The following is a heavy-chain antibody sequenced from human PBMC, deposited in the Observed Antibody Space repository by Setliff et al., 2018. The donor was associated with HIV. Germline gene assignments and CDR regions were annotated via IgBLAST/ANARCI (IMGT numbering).Heavy chain of an antibody. D-gene: IGHD3-10*01. Sequence: PSETLSLTCRVSGGSIRDYYWNWIRQPAGKGLEWIGHINTSGSTKYNPSLKSRLTMSVDSSGNQFSLTLTSVTAADTAVYYCAKVFAFGVDAFDIWGQGTVVTVSS. CDR2: INTSGST. CDR1: GGSIRDYY. CDR3: AKVFAFGVDAFDI. V-gene: IGHV4-4*07. J-gene: IGHJ3*02.